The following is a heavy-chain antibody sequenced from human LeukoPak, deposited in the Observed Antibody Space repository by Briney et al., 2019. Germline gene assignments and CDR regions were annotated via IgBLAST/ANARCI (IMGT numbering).Heavy chain of an antibody. CDR1: GFTLSTYW. CDR2: IERDGSET. V-gene: IGHV3-7*03. J-gene: IGHJ6*02. Sequence: GGSLRLSCAASGFTLSTYWMSWVRQAPGKGLEWVANIERDGSETNYVGSVKGRFTISRDDAKNSLYLQMNSLRAEDTALYYCAKDIGPTVAAAGTANPRIRYYYYGMDVWGQGTTVTVSS. D-gene: IGHD6-13*01. CDR3: AKDIGPTVAAAGTANPRIRYYYYGMDV.